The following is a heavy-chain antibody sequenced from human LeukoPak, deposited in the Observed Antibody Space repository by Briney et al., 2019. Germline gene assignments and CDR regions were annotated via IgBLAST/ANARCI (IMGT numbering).Heavy chain of an antibody. CDR3: AKWGDYDVLTGYYDPDN. D-gene: IGHD3-9*01. Sequence: GASLRLSCAASGFIFSNYAMSWARQAPGKGLGWVSTIVGSGANTYYADSVKGRFTISRDNPRNTLYLQMNSLRAEDTAVYYCAKWGDYDVLTGYYDPDNWGQGTLVTVSS. V-gene: IGHV3-23*01. CDR2: IVGSGANT. J-gene: IGHJ4*02. CDR1: GFIFSNYA.